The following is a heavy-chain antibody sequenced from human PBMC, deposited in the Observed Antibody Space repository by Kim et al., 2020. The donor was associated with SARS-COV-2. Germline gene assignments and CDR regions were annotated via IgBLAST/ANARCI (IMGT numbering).Heavy chain of an antibody. J-gene: IGHJ6*02. Sequence: SQALSLTCAISGDSVSSNSAAWNWFRQSPSRGLEWLGKTYYRSKWSNEYAVSLKSRMTIHTDTSKNQLSLHLSSVTPDDTAVYYCTRGLDRTAMDIWGQG. CDR3: TRGLDRTAMDI. CDR1: GDSVSSNSAA. D-gene: IGHD4-17*01. V-gene: IGHV6-1*01. CDR2: TYYRSKWSN.